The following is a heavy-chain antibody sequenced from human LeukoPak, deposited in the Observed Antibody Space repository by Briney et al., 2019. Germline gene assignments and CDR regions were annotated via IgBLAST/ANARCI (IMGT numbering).Heavy chain of an antibody. CDR1: GFTFSSYS. Sequence: PGGSLRLSCAASGFTFSSYSMNWVRQAPGKGLEWVSSISSSSSYIYYADSVKGRFTISRDNSKNTLYLQMNSLRAEDTAVYYCAKDKIEGIWIFGYYDSSGYFDYWGQGTLVTVSS. V-gene: IGHV3-21*01. D-gene: IGHD3-22*01. J-gene: IGHJ4*02. CDR2: ISSSSSYI. CDR3: AKDKIEGIWIFGYYDSSGYFDY.